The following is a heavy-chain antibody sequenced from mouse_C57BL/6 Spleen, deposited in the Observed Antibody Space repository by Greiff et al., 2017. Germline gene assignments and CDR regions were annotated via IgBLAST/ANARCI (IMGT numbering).Heavy chain of an antibody. D-gene: IGHD1-1*01. CDR3: ARGPGSSYDWYFDV. CDR1: GYTFTDYY. V-gene: IGHV1-19*01. Sequence: VQLQQSGPVLVKPGASVKMSCKASGYTFTDYYMNWVKQSHGKSLEWIGVINPYNGGTSYNQKFKGKATLTVDKSSSTAYMELNSLTSEDSAVYYCARGPGSSYDWYFDVWGTGTTVTVSS. J-gene: IGHJ1*03. CDR2: INPYNGGT.